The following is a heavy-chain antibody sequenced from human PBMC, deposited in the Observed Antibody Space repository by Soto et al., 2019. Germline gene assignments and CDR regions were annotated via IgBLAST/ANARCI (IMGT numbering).Heavy chain of an antibody. D-gene: IGHD3-22*01. CDR3: ARGDTTKIVVTTYYAMDV. CDR1: GGSLSNYG. Sequence: QVKLVQSGAEVKKPGSSVKVSCKASGGSLSNYGISWVRQAPGQGLEWMGAIIPVFGTPNYAQKFQDRVTITADESTTTVYMAVRSLTSEDTAVYYCARGDTTKIVVTTYYAMDVWGQGTTVTVSS. CDR2: IIPVFGTP. J-gene: IGHJ6*02. V-gene: IGHV1-69*12.